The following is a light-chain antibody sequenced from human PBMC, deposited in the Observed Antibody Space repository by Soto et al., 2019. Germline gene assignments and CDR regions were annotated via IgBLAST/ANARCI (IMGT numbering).Light chain of an antibody. V-gene: IGKV3-15*01. CDR1: QSVSSN. CDR3: XQYXNWPPLT. CDR2: GAS. Sequence: EIVMTQSPATLSVSPGERATLSCRASQSVSSNLAWYQQKPGQAPRLLIYGASTRATGIPARFSGSGSGTEFTLTISSLQSEDFAVYXXXQYXNWPPLTFGGGTKVQIK. J-gene: IGKJ4*01.